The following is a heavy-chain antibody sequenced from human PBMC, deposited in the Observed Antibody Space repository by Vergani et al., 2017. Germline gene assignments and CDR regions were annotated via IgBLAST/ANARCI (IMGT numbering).Heavy chain of an antibody. CDR2: IKQDGSEK. D-gene: IGHD6-13*01. J-gene: IGHJ2*01. V-gene: IGHV3-7*03. Sequence: EVQLVESGGGLVQPGGSLRLSCAASGFTFSSYWMSWVRQAPGKGLEWVANIKQDGSEKYYVDSVKGRFTISRDNAKNSLYLQMNSLRAEDKAVYYCARHSSSWSSYWYFDLWGRGTLVTVSS. CDR1: GFTFSSYW. CDR3: ARHSSSWSSYWYFDL.